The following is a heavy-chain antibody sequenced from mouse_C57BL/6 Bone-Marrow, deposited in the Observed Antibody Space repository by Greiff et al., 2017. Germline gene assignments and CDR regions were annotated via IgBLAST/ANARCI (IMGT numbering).Heavy chain of an antibody. D-gene: IGHD1-3*01. Sequence: VQLQQPGAELVKPGASVKLSCTASGYTFTSYWMHWVKQRPGQGLEWIGRIHPNSGSTNYNEKFKSKATLTVDKSSSTAYMQLSSLTSEDSAVYYCAREWGGDYGVQGTTLTVSS. V-gene: IGHV1-64*01. CDR2: IHPNSGST. CDR1: GYTFTSYW. CDR3: AREWGGDY. J-gene: IGHJ2*01.